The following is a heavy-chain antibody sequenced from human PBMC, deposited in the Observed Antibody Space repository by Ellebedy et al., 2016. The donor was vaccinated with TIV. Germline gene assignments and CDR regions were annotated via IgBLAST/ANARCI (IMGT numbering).Heavy chain of an antibody. CDR2: IFGGGNT. Sequence: PGGSLRLSCAVSGYSVSSTYMTWVRQAPGKGLEWVSLIFGGGNTFYADSVKGRFTITRDNDKNLLYLQMSSLRVEDTAVYYCARDFRQWLAQGDALDVWGQGTTVTVSS. CDR3: ARDFRQWLAQGDALDV. J-gene: IGHJ6*02. D-gene: IGHD6-19*01. V-gene: IGHV3-53*01. CDR1: GYSVSSTY.